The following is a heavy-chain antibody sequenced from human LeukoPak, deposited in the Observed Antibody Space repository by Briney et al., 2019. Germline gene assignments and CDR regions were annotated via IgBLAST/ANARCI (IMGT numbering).Heavy chain of an antibody. J-gene: IGHJ6*02. V-gene: IGHV3-7*03. D-gene: IGHD5-12*01. Sequence: PGGSLRLSCAASGFTFSSYWMSWVRQAPGKGPEWVANIKQDGSEKYYVDSVKGRFTISRDNAKNSLYLQMNSLRAEDTAVYYCARVDIVATIPEYYYYGMDVWGQGTTVTVSS. CDR3: ARVDIVATIPEYYYYGMDV. CDR1: GFTFSSYW. CDR2: IKQDGSEK.